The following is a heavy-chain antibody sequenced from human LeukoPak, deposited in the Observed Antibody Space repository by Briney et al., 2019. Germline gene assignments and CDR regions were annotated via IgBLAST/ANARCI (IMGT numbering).Heavy chain of an antibody. CDR2: IGHDESKK. J-gene: IGHJ5*02. D-gene: IGHD2/OR15-2a*01. V-gene: IGHV3-30*18. CDR1: GFIFSRYG. Sequence: GGSLRLSCAASGFIFSRYGLHWVRQAPGKGLEWVAVIGHDESKKYYADSVKGRFTISRESSKNMLYLQMNSLRFEDTAVYFCAKTRGPVIVEAVPSAWGQGTLVTVSS. CDR3: AKTRGPVIVEAVPSA.